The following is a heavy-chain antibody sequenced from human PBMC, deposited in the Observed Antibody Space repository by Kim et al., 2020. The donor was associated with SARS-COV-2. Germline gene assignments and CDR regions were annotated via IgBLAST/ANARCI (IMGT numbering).Heavy chain of an antibody. Sequence: GGSLRLSCAASGFTFSSYGMHWVRQAPGKGLEWVAVIWYDGSNKYYADSVKGRFTISRDNSKNTLYLQMNSLRAEDTAVYYCARELYDFWSGNPYYYYGMDVWGQGTTVTVSS. V-gene: IGHV3-33*01. CDR1: GFTFSSYG. J-gene: IGHJ6*02. D-gene: IGHD3-3*01. CDR3: ARELYDFWSGNPYYYYGMDV. CDR2: IWYDGSNK.